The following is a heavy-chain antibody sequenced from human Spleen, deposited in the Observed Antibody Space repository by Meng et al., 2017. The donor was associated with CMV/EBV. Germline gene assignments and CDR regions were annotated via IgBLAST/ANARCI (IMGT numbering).Heavy chain of an antibody. CDR2: ISAYNGNT. Sequence: SGYTFTSYGISWVRQAPGQGLEWMGWISAYNGNTNYAQKLQGRVTMTTDTSTSTAYMELRSLRSDDTAVYYCARDSPEVEWLESGFDPWGQGTLVTVSS. V-gene: IGHV1-18*01. CDR3: ARDSPEVEWLESGFDP. CDR1: GYTFTSYG. J-gene: IGHJ5*02. D-gene: IGHD3-3*01.